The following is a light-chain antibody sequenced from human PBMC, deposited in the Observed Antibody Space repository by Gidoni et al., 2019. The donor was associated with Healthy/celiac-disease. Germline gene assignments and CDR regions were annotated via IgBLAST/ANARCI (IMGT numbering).Light chain of an antibody. J-gene: IGKJ1*01. Sequence: AIRITQSPSSLSASTRDRVTITCRSSQGISSYLAWYQQKPGKAPKLLIYAASTLQSGVPSRFSGSGSVTDFTLTISCLQSEDFATYYCQQYYSYPRTFGQGTKVEIK. V-gene: IGKV1-8*01. CDR3: QQYYSYPRT. CDR2: AAS. CDR1: QGISSY.